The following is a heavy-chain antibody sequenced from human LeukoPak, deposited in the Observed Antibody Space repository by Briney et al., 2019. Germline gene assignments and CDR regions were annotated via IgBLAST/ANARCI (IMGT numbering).Heavy chain of an antibody. J-gene: IGHJ5*02. D-gene: IGHD7-27*01. Sequence: ASVKVSCKASGYTFTDYYVHWVRQAPGQGLEWMAWINPTSGVTNYAQKFQGRVTLTRDTSISTAFMEVSSLTSDDAAVYYCARGGSLSGGRRGFGSWGQGTLVTVSS. CDR1: GYTFTDYY. CDR2: INPTSGVT. CDR3: ARGGSLSGGRRGFGS. V-gene: IGHV1-2*02.